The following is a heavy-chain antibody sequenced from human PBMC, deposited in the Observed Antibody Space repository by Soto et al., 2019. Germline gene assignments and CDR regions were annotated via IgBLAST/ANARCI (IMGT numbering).Heavy chain of an antibody. D-gene: IGHD3-22*01. CDR1: GFTFSSYA. CDR3: AKDRPKDYYDSSGYYHDAFDI. V-gene: IGHV3-23*01. CDR2: ISGSGGST. J-gene: IGHJ3*02. Sequence: PGGSLRLSCAASGFTFSSYAMSWVRQAPGKGLEWVSAISGSGGSTYYADSVKGRFTISRDNSKNTLYLQMNSLRAEDTAVYYCAKDRPKDYYDSSGYYHDAFDIWGQGTMVTVSS.